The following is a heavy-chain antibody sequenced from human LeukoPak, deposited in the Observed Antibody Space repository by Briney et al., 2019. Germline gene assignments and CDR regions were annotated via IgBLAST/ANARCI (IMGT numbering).Heavy chain of an antibody. CDR2: ISAYNGNT. Sequence: ASVKVSWKASGYTFTSYGISWVRQAPGQGLEWMGWISAYNGNTNYAQKLQGRVTMTTDTSTSTAYMELRSLRSNDTAVYYCARDYYDSSGYSTTSGYFQHWGQGTLVTVSS. CDR1: GYTFTSYG. V-gene: IGHV1-18*01. J-gene: IGHJ1*01. CDR3: ARDYYDSSGYSTTSGYFQH. D-gene: IGHD3-22*01.